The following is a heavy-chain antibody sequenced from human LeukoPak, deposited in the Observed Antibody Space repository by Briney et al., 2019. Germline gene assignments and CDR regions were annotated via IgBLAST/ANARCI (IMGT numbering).Heavy chain of an antibody. V-gene: IGHV3-7*01. CDR3: ASWGEGALDN. Sequence: GGSLRLSCAASGFIFSSYWMSWVRQAPGKGLEWVANIKQDGSEKYYVDSVKGRFTISRDNAKNSLYLQMNSLRVEDTGVYYCASWGEGALDNWGQGTLVTVSS. J-gene: IGHJ4*02. CDR2: IKQDGSEK. CDR1: GFIFSSYW. D-gene: IGHD1-26*01.